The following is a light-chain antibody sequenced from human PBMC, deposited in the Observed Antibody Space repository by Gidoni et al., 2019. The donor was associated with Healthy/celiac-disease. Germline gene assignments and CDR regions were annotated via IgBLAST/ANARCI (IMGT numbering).Light chain of an antibody. Sequence: DIVMTQPPDSLAGSQGERATINCKSSQGVLYSSNNKNYLAWYQQKPGQPPKLLIYWASTRESGVPDRFSGSGSGTDFTLTISSLQAEDVAVYYCQQYYSTPLTFGGGTKVEIK. CDR1: QGVLYSSNNKNY. J-gene: IGKJ4*01. V-gene: IGKV4-1*01. CDR2: WAS. CDR3: QQYYSTPLT.